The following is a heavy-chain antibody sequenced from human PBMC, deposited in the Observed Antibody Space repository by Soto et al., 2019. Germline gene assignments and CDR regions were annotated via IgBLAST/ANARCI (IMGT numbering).Heavy chain of an antibody. V-gene: IGHV1-2*04. CDR1: GYTFTGYY. CDR3: ARDGGPGYSNYAPTYYYYYGMDV. CDR2: INPNSGGT. Sequence: PSVKVSCKASGYTFTGYYMHWVRQAPGQGLEWMGWINPNSGGTNYAQKFQGWVTMTRDTSISTAYMELSRLRSDDTAVYYRARDGGPGYSNYAPTYYYYYGMDVWGQGTTVTVSS. D-gene: IGHD4-4*01. J-gene: IGHJ6*02.